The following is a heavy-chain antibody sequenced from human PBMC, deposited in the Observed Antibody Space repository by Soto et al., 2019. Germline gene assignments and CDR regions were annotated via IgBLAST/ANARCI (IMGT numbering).Heavy chain of an antibody. CDR3: ARLLGYCSGGSCYDYYYGMAV. J-gene: IGHJ6*02. D-gene: IGHD2-15*01. Sequence: SSCEVSGKSLNIYGISMMSQMLGKDLERMGRIDPSDSYTNYSPSFQGHVTISADKSITTAYLQWSSLKASDTAMYYCARLLGYCSGGSCYDYYYGMAVWGQGTTVTVSS. CDR1: GKSLNIYG. V-gene: IGHV5-10-1*01. CDR2: IDPSDSYT.